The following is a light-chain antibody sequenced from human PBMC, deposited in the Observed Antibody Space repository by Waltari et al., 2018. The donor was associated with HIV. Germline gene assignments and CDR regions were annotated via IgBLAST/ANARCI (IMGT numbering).Light chain of an antibody. Sequence: QSVLTQPPSVSGAPGQRVTISCTGSSSTIGAGYDIPWYQQLPGTAPKLLIYGNYNRPSGVPDRFSGSKSGTSASLAITGLQAEDEADYYCQSYDSSLSGWVFGGGTKLTVL. CDR3: QSYDSSLSGWV. CDR1: SSTIGAGYD. V-gene: IGLV1-40*01. CDR2: GNY. J-gene: IGLJ3*02.